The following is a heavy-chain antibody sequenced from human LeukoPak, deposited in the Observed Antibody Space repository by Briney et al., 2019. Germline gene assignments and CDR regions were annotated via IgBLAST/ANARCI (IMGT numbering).Heavy chain of an antibody. CDR3: ARAGDIVVVPAAHIDY. J-gene: IGHJ4*02. CDR1: GFTFSDYY. V-gene: IGHV3-11*06. Sequence: GGSLRLSCAASGFTFSDYYMSWIRQAPGKGLEWVSYISSSSYTNYADSVKGRFTISRDNAKNSLYLQMNSLRAEDTAVYYCARAGDIVVVPAAHIDYWGQGTLVTVSS. D-gene: IGHD2-2*01. CDR2: ISSSSYT.